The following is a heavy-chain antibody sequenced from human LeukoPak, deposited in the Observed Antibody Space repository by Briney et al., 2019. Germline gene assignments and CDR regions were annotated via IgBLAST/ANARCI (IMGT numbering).Heavy chain of an antibody. CDR3: AKLPGYSYVGGPGVWHEV. D-gene: IGHD5-18*01. CDR2: IYSGGST. CDR1: GFTVTSSY. J-gene: IGHJ6*02. Sequence: GGSLRLSCAASGFTVTSSYMNWVRQAPGKGLEWVSVIYSGGSTYYADSVKGRFTISRDNSKNTLYLQMNSLRAEDTAVYYCAKLPGYSYVGGPGVWHEVWGQGTTVTVSS. V-gene: IGHV3-53*01.